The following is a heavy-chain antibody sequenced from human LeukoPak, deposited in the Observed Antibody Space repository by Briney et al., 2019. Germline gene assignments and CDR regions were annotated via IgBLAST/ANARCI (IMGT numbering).Heavy chain of an antibody. D-gene: IGHD2-15*01. J-gene: IGHJ4*02. V-gene: IGHV4-61*01. CDR2: IYYSGST. CDR3: ARESGCSGGSCYGLIDY. CDR1: GGSISSSSYY. Sequence: SETLSLTCTVSGGSISSSSYYWSWIRQPPGKGLEWIGYIYYSGSTNYNPSLKSRVTISVDTSKNQFSLKLSSVTAADTAVYYCARESGCSGGSCYGLIDYWGQGTLVTVSS.